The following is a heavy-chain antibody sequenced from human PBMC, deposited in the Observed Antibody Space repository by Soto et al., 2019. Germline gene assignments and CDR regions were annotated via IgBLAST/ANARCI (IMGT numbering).Heavy chain of an antibody. CDR3: AGHGRYITRVRGDAFDI. Sequence: GASVKVSCKASGGTFSSYAISWVRQAPGEGLEWMGGIIPIFGTANYAQKFQGRVTITADESTSTAYMELSSLRSEDTAVYYCAGHGRYITRVRGDAFDIWGQGTMVTVSS. CDR1: GGTFSSYA. V-gene: IGHV1-69*13. J-gene: IGHJ3*02. D-gene: IGHD3-10*01. CDR2: IIPIFGTA.